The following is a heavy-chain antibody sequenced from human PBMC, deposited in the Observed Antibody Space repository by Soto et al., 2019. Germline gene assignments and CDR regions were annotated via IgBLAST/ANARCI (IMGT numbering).Heavy chain of an antibody. Sequence: ASVKVSCKASGYTFTSYYINWVRQATGQGLEWMGWMNPNSGNTGYAQKFQGRVTMTRNTSISTAYMELSSLRSEDTAVYYCARGGNRRLRHYYYYGMDVWGQGTTVTVSS. V-gene: IGHV1-8*01. D-gene: IGHD4-17*01. CDR3: ARGGNRRLRHYYYYGMDV. CDR2: MNPNSGNT. CDR1: GYTFTSYY. J-gene: IGHJ6*02.